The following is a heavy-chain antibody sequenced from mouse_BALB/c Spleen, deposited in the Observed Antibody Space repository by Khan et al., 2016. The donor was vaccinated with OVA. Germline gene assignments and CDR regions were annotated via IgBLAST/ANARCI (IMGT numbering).Heavy chain of an antibody. CDR2: ISYSGSP. Sequence: EVQLQESGPGLVKPSQSLSLTCTVTGYSITSGYGWNWIRQFPGNKLEWMGYISYSGSPNYNPSLKSRIFITRDTSKNQFFLQLNSVTTEDTATHYCARTARIKYWGQGTTLTVSS. CDR1: GYSITSGYG. V-gene: IGHV3-2*02. J-gene: IGHJ2*01. D-gene: IGHD1-2*01. CDR3: ARTARIKY.